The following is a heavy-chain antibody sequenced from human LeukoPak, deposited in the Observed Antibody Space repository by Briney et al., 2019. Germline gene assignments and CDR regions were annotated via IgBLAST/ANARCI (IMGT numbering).Heavy chain of an antibody. Sequence: GGSLRLSCAASGFTFSSNWMHWVRQAPGKGLVWVSRINSDESSTNYADSVKGRFTISRDNAKNTVYLQMNSLRAEDTAVYYCAELGITMIGGVWGKGTTVTISS. CDR2: INSDESST. V-gene: IGHV3-74*01. J-gene: IGHJ6*04. D-gene: IGHD3-10*02. CDR1: GFTFSSNW. CDR3: AELGITMIGGV.